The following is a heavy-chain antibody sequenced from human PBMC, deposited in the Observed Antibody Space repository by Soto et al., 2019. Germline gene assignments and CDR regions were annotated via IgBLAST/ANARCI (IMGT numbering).Heavy chain of an antibody. D-gene: IGHD3-22*01. CDR1: GFTFSSYA. V-gene: IGHV3-23*01. J-gene: IGHJ4*02. Sequence: GGSLRLSCAASGFTFSSYAMNWVRQAPGKGLEWVSAVNDNGGSTVYTDAVKGRFTISRDNSKNTLYLQMNSLRAEDTAVYFCAKSFDYYESSAYYRFWGRGTLVTVSS. CDR3: AKSFDYYESSAYYRF. CDR2: VNDNGGST.